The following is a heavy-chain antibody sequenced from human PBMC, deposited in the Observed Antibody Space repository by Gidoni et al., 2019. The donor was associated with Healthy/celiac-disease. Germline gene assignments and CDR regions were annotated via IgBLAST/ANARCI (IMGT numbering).Heavy chain of an antibody. D-gene: IGHD3-9*01. V-gene: IGHV4-34*01. CDR3: ARVFYDILTGYSIAGAFDI. CDR2: INHSGST. CDR1: GGSFSGYY. J-gene: IGHJ3*02. Sequence: QVQLQQWGAGLLKPSETLSRTGAVYGGSFSGYYWSWIRQPPGKGLEWIGEINHSGSTNYNPSLQSRVTISVDTSKNQFSLKLSSVTAADTAVYYCARVFYDILTGYSIAGAFDIWGQGTMVTVSS.